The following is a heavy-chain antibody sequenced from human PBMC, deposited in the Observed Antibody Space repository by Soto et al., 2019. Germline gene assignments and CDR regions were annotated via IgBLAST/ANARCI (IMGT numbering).Heavy chain of an antibody. Sequence: VGSLIRSCSPSVCTFNNDSISGFLQAPGKGLEWVSAISVIDHITYYADSVKGRFTISIDNSKSTLFLQMNSLRVEDSAIYYCATLTGPKSYTSDYLGKGT. CDR3: ATLTGPKSYTSDY. CDR2: ISVIDHIT. J-gene: IGHJ4*02. V-gene: IGHV3-23*01. D-gene: IGHD3-10*01. CDR1: VCTFNNDS.